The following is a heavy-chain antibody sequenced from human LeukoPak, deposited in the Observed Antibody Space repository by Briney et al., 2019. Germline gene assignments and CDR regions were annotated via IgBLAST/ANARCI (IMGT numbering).Heavy chain of an antibody. CDR2: INPNSGGT. Sequence: ASVKVSCKASGYTFTGYYMHWVRQAPGQGLEWMGWINPNSGGTNYAQRFQGRVTMTRDTSISTAYMELSRLRSDDTAVYYCATDSGSGSYPNDYWGQGTLVTVSS. J-gene: IGHJ4*02. V-gene: IGHV1-2*02. CDR1: GYTFTGYY. CDR3: ATDSGSGSYPNDY. D-gene: IGHD1-26*01.